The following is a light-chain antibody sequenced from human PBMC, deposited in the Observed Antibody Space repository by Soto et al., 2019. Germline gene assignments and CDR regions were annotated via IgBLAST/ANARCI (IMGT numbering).Light chain of an antibody. Sequence: DIQMTQSPSSLSASVGDSVTITCQASQDIYDYLNWYQHKPRKDPRLLIYAASNLETGVPSRYGRSGTGTDFTLIINSPQPEDITTSYWQQYYNSPMFTFGRGNKLEL. CDR1: QDIYDY. CDR2: AAS. CDR3: QQYYNSPMFT. V-gene: IGKV1-33*01. J-gene: IGKJ2*01.